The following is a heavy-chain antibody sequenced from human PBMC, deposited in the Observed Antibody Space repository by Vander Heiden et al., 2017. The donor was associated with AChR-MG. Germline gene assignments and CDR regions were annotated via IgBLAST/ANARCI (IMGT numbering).Heavy chain of an antibody. D-gene: IGHD3-16*02. J-gene: IGHJ4*02. CDR3: AKSTSFGGVIVIRGIDY. V-gene: IGHV3-23*01. Sequence: EVQLLESGGGVVQPGGSLRLSCAASGFTFSTDAISCVRRAPGKGLEWVSAISGSGGSTYYADSVKGRFAISRDNSKNTLYLQMNSLRAEDTAVYYCAKSTSFGGVIVIRGIDYWGQGTLVTVSS. CDR2: ISGSGGST. CDR1: GFTFSTDA.